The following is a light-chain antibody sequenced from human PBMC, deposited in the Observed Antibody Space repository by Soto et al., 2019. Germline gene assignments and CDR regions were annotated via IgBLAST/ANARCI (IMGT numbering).Light chain of an antibody. CDR3: QLYDNLPPRVT. CDR1: QDIRNY. V-gene: IGKV1-33*01. J-gene: IGKJ3*01. Sequence: DIQMTQSPSSLSASMGDRVTITCQASQDIRNYLNWYQQKPGKAPKLLIFDATNLETEVPSRFSGSGSGTHVTFTISSLQPEDIATYYCQLYDNLPPRVTFGPGTKVDIK. CDR2: DAT.